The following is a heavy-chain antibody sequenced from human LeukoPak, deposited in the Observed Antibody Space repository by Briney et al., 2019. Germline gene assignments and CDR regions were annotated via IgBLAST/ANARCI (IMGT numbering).Heavy chain of an antibody. CDR2: IKQDGSEK. CDR3: ARGKLGGYSYAGDAFDI. Sequence: PGGSLRLSCAASGFTFSSYWMSWVRQASGKGLEWVANIKQDGSEKYYVDSVKGRFTISRDNAKNSLYLQMNSLRAEDTAVYYCARGKLGGYSYAGDAFDIWGQGTMVTVSS. D-gene: IGHD5-18*01. CDR1: GFTFSSYW. J-gene: IGHJ3*02. V-gene: IGHV3-7*01.